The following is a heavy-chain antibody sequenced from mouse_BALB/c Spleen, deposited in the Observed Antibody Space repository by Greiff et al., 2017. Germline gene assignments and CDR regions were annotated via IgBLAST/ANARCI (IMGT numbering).Heavy chain of an antibody. V-gene: IGHV1-54*01. Sequence: VQLQQSGAELVRPGASVKLSCKASGYAFTNYLIEWVKQRPGQGLEWIGVINPGSGGTNYNEKFKSKATLTVDKASSTAYMQLSSLTAEDSAVYYCARPSTMITTSFADWGQGTLVTVSA. CDR1: GYAFTNYL. J-gene: IGHJ3*01. D-gene: IGHD2-4*01. CDR2: INPGSGGT. CDR3: ARPSTMITTSFAD.